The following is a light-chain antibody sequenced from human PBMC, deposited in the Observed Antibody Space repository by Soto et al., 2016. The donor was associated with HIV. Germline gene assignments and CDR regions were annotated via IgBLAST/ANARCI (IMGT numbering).Light chain of an antibody. Sequence: SYVLSQPPSMSVAPGVPARTTCGGNNIGAKSVHWYQQKPGQAPLLVVYEDSDRPSGIPERFSGSNSGNTATLTISRVEAGDEADYYCQVWDTNSDHPVFGGGTTVTVL. CDR2: EDS. CDR3: QVWDTNSDHPV. CDR1: NIGAKS. V-gene: IGLV3-21*02. J-gene: IGLJ2*01.